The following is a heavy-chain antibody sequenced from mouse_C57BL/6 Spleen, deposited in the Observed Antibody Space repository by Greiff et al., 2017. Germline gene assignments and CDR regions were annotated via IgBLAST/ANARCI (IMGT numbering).Heavy chain of an antibody. Sequence: VKLMESGPGLVQPSQSLSITCTVSGFSLTSYGVHWVRQSPGKGLEWLGVIWSGGSTDYNAAFISRLSISKDNSKCQGFLKMNSLHADDTAISDCATPGYYSNYVGFAYWGQGTLVTVSA. CDR2: IWSGGST. J-gene: IGHJ3*01. V-gene: IGHV2-2*01. CDR1: GFSLTSYG. CDR3: ATPGYYSNYVGFAY. D-gene: IGHD2-5*01.